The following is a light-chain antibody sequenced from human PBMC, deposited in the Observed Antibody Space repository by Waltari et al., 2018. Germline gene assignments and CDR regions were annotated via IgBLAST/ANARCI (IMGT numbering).Light chain of an antibody. CDR1: QTIGNW. CDR2: KAS. V-gene: IGKV1-5*03. Sequence: DIQMTQSPSTLSASVGDRVTITCRASQTIGNWLAWYQQKPGKAPKLLIYKASSLQSGVPSRFSGSGSGTEFTLTSSSLQPDDFATYYCQQYNSYSFTFGPGTTVDIK. CDR3: QQYNSYSFT. J-gene: IGKJ3*01.